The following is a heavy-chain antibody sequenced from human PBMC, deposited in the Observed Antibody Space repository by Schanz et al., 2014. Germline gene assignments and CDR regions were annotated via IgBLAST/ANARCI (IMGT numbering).Heavy chain of an antibody. Sequence: EVQLVESGGVVVQPGGSLRLSCGASGFSFGLYTMHWVRQVPGKGLEWVSLITFDGLSTYYGDSVKGRFSISRDNGEDTTYLQMNSLRVEDTGVYYCARVRGSGSYSFHYLDLWGQGTLVTVAS. D-gene: IGHD1-26*01. CDR3: ARVRGSGSYSFHYLDL. V-gene: IGHV3-43*01. CDR2: ITFDGLST. J-gene: IGHJ4*02. CDR1: GFSFGLYT.